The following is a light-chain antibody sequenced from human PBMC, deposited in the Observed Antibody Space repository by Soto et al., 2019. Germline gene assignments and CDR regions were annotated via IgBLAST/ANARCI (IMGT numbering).Light chain of an antibody. J-gene: IGLJ3*02. CDR3: SSYTRSSTWM. CDR1: SSDAGGYNY. CDR2: EVS. Sequence: QSVLTQPASVPGSPGQTITISCTGTSSDAGGYNYVSWYQQHPGKAPKLMIYEVSNRLSGVSNRFSGSKSGNTASLTISGLQAEDEADYYCSSYTRSSTWMFGGGTKVTVL. V-gene: IGLV2-14*01.